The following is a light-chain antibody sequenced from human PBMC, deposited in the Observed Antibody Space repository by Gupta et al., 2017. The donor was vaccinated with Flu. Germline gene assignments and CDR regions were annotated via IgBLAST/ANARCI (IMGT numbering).Light chain of an antibody. CDR1: QSVSSSY. Sequence: ERATLSCRASQSVSSSYLAWYQQKPGQAPRLLIYGASSRATGIPDRFSGSGSGTDFSLTISRLEPEDFAVYYCQQYGSFPWTFGQGTKVEIK. J-gene: IGKJ1*01. CDR2: GAS. CDR3: QQYGSFPWT. V-gene: IGKV3-20*01.